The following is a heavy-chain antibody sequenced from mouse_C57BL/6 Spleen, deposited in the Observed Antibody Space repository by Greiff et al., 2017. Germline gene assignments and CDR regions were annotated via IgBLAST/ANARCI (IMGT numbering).Heavy chain of an antibody. CDR2: IHPNSGST. CDR3: ANFYYGSSYGYFDV. J-gene: IGHJ1*03. D-gene: IGHD1-1*01. Sequence: VQLQQPGAELVKPGASVKLSCKASGYTFTSYWMHWVKQRPGQGLEWIGMIHPNSGSTNYNEKFKSKATLTVDKSSSTAYMQLSSLTSEDSAVYYCANFYYGSSYGYFDVWGTGTTLTVSS. V-gene: IGHV1-64*01. CDR1: GYTFTSYW.